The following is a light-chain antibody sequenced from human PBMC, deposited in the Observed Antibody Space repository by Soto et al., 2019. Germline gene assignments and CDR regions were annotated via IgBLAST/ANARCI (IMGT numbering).Light chain of an antibody. CDR1: SSDVGGYNY. CDR3: TSYTSSSTLYV. V-gene: IGLV2-14*01. J-gene: IGLJ1*01. Sequence: QSALTQPASVSGSPGQSITISCTGTSSDVGGYNYVSWYQQHPGKAPKLMIYDVRNRASGASNRFSGSKSGNTASLTISGLQAEDEADYYCTSYTSSSTLYVFGTGTKLT. CDR2: DVR.